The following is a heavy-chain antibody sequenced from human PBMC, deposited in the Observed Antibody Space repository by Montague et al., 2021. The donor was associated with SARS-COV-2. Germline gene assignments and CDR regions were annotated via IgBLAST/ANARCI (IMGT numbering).Heavy chain of an antibody. D-gene: IGHD3-10*01. CDR3: ARLRDGVVPSPILGVGPYYSYYY. J-gene: IGHJ6*03. CDR2: INHGGST. V-gene: IGHV4-34*01. CDR1: GTSFSGYY. Sequence: SETLSLTCAVHGTSFSGYYWNWIRQPPGKGLEWIGEINHGGSTKYSPSLKSRLTISADTSKNQFSLKLTSVAAADTAVYYCARLRDGVVPSPILGVGPYYSYYY.